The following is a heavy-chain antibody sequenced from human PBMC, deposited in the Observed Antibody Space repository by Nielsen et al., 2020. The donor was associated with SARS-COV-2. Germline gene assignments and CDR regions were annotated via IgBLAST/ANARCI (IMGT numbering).Heavy chain of an antibody. Sequence: SVKVSCKASGGTFSSYTISWVRQAPGQGLEWMGRIIPILGIANYAQKFQGRVTMTRDTSTSTVYMELSSLRSEDTAVYYCARERGDLGYCSGGSCYYFDYWGQGTLVTVSS. D-gene: IGHD2-15*01. CDR3: ARERGDLGYCSGGSCYYFDY. V-gene: IGHV1-69*04. CDR1: GGTFSSYT. J-gene: IGHJ4*02. CDR2: IIPILGIA.